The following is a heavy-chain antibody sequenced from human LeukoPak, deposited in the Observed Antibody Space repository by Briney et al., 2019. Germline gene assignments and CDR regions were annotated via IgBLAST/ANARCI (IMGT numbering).Heavy chain of an antibody. J-gene: IGHJ4*02. V-gene: IGHV5-51*01. CDR3: ARPPSRGYSSSFEY. CDR1: AYSFPTYG. CDR2: IYPDESNI. D-gene: IGHD2-2*03. Sequence: GESLKISCKVSAYSFPTYGMPWGRQIPGKGRDWMGIIYPDESNIRYSPSFQGQVTISADKSISTAYLQWSSLKASDTAMYYCARPPSRGYSSSFEYWGQGTLVTVSS.